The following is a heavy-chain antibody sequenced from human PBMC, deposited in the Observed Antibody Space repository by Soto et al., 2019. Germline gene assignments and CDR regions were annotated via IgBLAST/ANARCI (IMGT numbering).Heavy chain of an antibody. V-gene: IGHV4-34*01. CDR2: INHSGST. CDR1: GGSISSYY. CDR3: ARVGGDPYYYYYGMDV. J-gene: IGHJ6*02. Sequence: SETLSLTCTVSGGSISSYYWSWFRQPPGKGLEWIGEINHSGSTNYNPSLKSRVTISVDTSKNQFSLKLSSVTAADTAVYYCARVGGDPYYYYYGMDVWGQGTTVTVSS. D-gene: IGHD4-17*01.